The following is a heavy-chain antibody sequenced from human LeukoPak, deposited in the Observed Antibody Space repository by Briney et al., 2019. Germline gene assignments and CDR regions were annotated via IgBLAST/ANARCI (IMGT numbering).Heavy chain of an antibody. CDR1: GYTFTSYG. CDR3: ARPGKYGDYEWFDP. D-gene: IGHD4-17*01. V-gene: IGHV1-18*01. J-gene: IGHJ5*02. CDR2: ISTYNGNT. Sequence: ASEKVSCKASGYTFTSYGITWVRQGPGQGLEWMGWISTYNGNTKYAQKLQGRVTLTTDTSTSTAYMELRGLRSDDTAVYYCARPGKYGDYEWFDPWGQGTLVTVSS.